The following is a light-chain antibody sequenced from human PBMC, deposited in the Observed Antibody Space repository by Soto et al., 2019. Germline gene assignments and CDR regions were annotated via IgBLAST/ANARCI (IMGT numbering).Light chain of an antibody. CDR1: SSDIGGFYY. CDR3: SSYSSSSTFYV. CDR2: QVS. V-gene: IGLV2-14*01. Sequence: QSALTQPASVSGSPGQSITISCTGTSSDIGGFYYVSWYQHHPGKDPKLMIYQVSNRPSGVSNRFSGSKSGNTASLTISGLQAEDEADYFCSSYSSSSTFYVFGAGTNVTVL. J-gene: IGLJ1*01.